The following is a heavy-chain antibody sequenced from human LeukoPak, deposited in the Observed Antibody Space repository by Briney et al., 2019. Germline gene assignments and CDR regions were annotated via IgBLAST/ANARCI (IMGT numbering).Heavy chain of an antibody. CDR3: ARDYSNWYDS. CDR2: ISDSGST. V-gene: IGHV4-61*01. Sequence: PSQTLSLTCTVSGGSISSGSYVWSWIRQPPGKGLELIGYISDSGSTNYNPSLKSRVTISVDTSKNQFSLKLSSMTAADTAVYYCARDYSNWYDSWGQGALVTVSS. CDR1: GGSISSGSYV. D-gene: IGHD4-11*01. J-gene: IGHJ5*01.